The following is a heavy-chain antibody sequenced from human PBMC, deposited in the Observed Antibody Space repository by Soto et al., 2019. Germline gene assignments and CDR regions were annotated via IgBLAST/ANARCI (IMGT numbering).Heavy chain of an antibody. CDR3: AKVVPAAKVEYGPPKITWGIDY. CDR2: ISGSGGST. D-gene: IGHD2-2*01. V-gene: IGHV3-23*01. CDR1: GFTFSSYA. J-gene: IGHJ4*02. Sequence: GGSLRLSCAASGFTFSSYAMSWVRQAPGKGLEWVSAISGSGGSTYYADSVKGRFTISRDNSKNTLYLQMNSLRAEETAVYYCAKVVPAAKVEYGPPKITWGIDYWGQGTLVTVSS.